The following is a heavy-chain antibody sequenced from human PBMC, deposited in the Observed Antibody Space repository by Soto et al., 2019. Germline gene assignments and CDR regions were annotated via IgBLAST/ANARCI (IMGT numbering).Heavy chain of an antibody. CDR2: IYYSGST. CDR3: ARNVGIKRYGSGSYSKGHFDY. Sequence: SETLSLTCTVSGGSISSSSYYWGWIRQPPGKGLEWIGSIYYSGSTYYNPSLKSRVTISVDTSKNQFSLKLSSVTAADTAVYYCARNVGIKRYGSGSYSKGHFDYWGQGPLVXVS. V-gene: IGHV4-39*01. CDR1: GGSISSSSYY. D-gene: IGHD3-10*01. J-gene: IGHJ4*02.